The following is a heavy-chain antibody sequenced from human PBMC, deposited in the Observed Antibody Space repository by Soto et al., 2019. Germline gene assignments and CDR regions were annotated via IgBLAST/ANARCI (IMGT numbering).Heavy chain of an antibody. J-gene: IGHJ5*01. CDR1: GYAFSGYR. CDR3: ARDLGPPSWFDS. Sequence: QVQLVQSGAEMKQPGASVKVSCKTSGYAFSGYRLSWVRQGPGQGLEWMGWISGYNGNTDYAQKFQGRVTMTTDTSTSTAYMELRSLRSDDTAVYYWARDLGPPSWFDSWGQGTLVTVSS. CDR2: ISGYNGNT. V-gene: IGHV1-18*01.